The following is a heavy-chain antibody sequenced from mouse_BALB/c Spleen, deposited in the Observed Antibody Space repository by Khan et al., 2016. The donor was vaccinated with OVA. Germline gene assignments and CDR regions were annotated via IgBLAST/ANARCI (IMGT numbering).Heavy chain of an antibody. Sequence: QVQLKESGGDLMKPGASVKISCKATGYTFSSYWIEWVKQRPGHGLEWIGQIFPGTISTTSNEKFKGKATFTADTSSNTAYMQPSSLTSEDSAVYYCARGGYGGFAYWGQGTLVPVSA. J-gene: IGHJ3*01. D-gene: IGHD2-2*01. V-gene: IGHV1-9*01. CDR1: GYTFSSYW. CDR2: IFPGTIST. CDR3: ARGGYGGFAY.